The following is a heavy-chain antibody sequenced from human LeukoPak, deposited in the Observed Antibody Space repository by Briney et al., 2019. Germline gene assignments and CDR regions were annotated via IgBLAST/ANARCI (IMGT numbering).Heavy chain of an antibody. Sequence: SETLSLTCTVSGGSVSSGTYYWNWIRQPPGKGLDWIGSFYYTGSTNYNPSLRSRVPISLDTSKNQISLRLSSVTAADTAVYYCARGGNALDYWGQGTLVTVSS. CDR2: FYYTGST. CDR3: ARGGNALDY. V-gene: IGHV4-61*01. D-gene: IGHD4-23*01. CDR1: GGSVSSGTYY. J-gene: IGHJ4*02.